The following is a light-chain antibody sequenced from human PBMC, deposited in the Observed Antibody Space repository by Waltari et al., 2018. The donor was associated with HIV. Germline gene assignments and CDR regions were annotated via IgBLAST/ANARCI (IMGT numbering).Light chain of an antibody. J-gene: IGKJ4*01. CDR1: QTISSY. CDR3: QQSYGTPLT. CDR2: AAS. V-gene: IGKV1-39*01. Sequence: DIQMTQSPSSLSASVGDRVTITCRASQTISSYVNWYQQTPGKAPKLLIYAASNLQSGVPSRVSGSGSGTDFTLTISSLQPEDFATYYCQQSYGTPLTFGGGTKVEIK.